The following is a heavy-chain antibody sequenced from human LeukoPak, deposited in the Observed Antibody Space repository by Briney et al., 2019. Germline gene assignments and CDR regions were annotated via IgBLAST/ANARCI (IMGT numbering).Heavy chain of an antibody. CDR2: MNPNSGNT. D-gene: IGHD4-17*01. Sequence: ASVKVSCKASGYTFTSYDINWVRQATGQGLEWMGWMNPNSGNTGYAQKFQGRVTMTRNTSISTAYTELSSLRSEDTAVYYCAREDHYGDYQNDYWGQGTLVTVSS. CDR3: AREDHYGDYQNDY. J-gene: IGHJ4*02. V-gene: IGHV1-8*01. CDR1: GYTFTSYD.